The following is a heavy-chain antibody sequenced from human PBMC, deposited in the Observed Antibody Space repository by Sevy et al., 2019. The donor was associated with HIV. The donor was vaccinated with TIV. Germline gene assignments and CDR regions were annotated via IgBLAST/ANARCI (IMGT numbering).Heavy chain of an antibody. V-gene: IGHV3-30*18. J-gene: IGHJ6*02. CDR2: ISYDGSNK. Sequence: GGSLRLSCAASGFTFSSYGMHWVRQAPGKGLEWVAVISYDGSNKYYADSVKGRFTISRDNSKNTLYLQMNSLRAEDTAGYYCAKEASSDFWSGYYLDYYYYYGMDVWGQGTTVTVSS. CDR3: AKEASSDFWSGYYLDYYYYYGMDV. CDR1: GFTFSSYG. D-gene: IGHD3-3*01.